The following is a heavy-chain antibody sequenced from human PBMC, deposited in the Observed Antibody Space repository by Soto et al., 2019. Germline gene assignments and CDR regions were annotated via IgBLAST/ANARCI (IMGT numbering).Heavy chain of an antibody. CDR1: GYTFTSYY. V-gene: IGHV1-46*01. CDR3: AIGGGYYYDISGPTTRWFDP. D-gene: IGHD3-22*01. CDR2: INPSGGST. Sequence: ASVKVSCKASGYTFTSYYMHWVRQAPGQGLEWMGIINPSGGSTSYAQKFQGRVTMTRDTSTSTVYMELSSLRSEDTAVYYCAIGGGYYYDISGPTTRWFDPWGQGTLVTVSS. J-gene: IGHJ5*02.